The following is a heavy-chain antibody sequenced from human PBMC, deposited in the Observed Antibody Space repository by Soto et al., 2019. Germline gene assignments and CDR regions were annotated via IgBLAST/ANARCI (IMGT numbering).Heavy chain of an antibody. CDR1: GFSFGSYA. CDR3: ARWSYLDY. CDR2: ISGSDGKT. Sequence: PGGSLRLSCAASGFSFGSYALSWVRQAPGKGLEWVSTISGSDGKTFYADSVKGRFSISRDTSQNTLYLKMNSLRADDTAIYYCARWSYLDYWGQGTQVTVSS. V-gene: IGHV3-23*01. J-gene: IGHJ4*02. D-gene: IGHD3-3*01.